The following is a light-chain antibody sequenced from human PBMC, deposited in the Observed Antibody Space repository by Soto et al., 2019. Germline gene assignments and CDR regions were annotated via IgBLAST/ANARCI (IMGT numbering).Light chain of an antibody. CDR3: MQRIEFQLT. CDR1: QSLLDSDDGNTY. Sequence: DIVMTQTPLSLPVTPGEPASISCGSSQSLLDSDDGNTYLDWYLQKPGQSPQLLIYTVSYRASGVPDRFSGSGSGTDFTLKISRVEDEDVGVYYCMQRIEFQLTFGGGTKV. J-gene: IGKJ4*01. V-gene: IGKV2-40*01. CDR2: TVS.